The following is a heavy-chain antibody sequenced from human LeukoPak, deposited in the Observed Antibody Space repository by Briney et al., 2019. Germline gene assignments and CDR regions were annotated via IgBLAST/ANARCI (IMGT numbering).Heavy chain of an antibody. CDR3: ARDERNTGTTNWFDP. CDR2: ISAYNGNT. J-gene: IGHJ5*02. Sequence: ASVKVSCKASGYTFTSYGISWVRQAPGQGLEWMGWISAYNGNTNYAQKLQGRVTMTTDTSTSTAYMELRSLRSDDTAVYYCARDERNTGTTNWFDPWGQGTLVTVSS. D-gene: IGHD1-7*01. CDR1: GYTFTSYG. V-gene: IGHV1-18*01.